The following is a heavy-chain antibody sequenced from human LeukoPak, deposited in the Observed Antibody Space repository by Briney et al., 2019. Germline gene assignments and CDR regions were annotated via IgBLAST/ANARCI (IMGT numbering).Heavy chain of an antibody. CDR3: AELGITMIGGV. V-gene: IGHV3-7*01. CDR2: IKQDGSEK. CDR1: GFTFSSYW. D-gene: IGHD3-10*02. Sequence: GGSLRLSCAASGFTFSSYWMSWVRQAPGKGRDGVANIKQDGSEKYYVDSVKGRFTISRDNAKNLLYLQMNSLRAEDTAVYYCAELGITMIGGVWGKGTTVTISS. J-gene: IGHJ6*04.